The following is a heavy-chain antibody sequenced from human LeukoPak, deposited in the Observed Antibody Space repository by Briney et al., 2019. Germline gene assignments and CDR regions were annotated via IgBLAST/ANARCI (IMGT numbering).Heavy chain of an antibody. CDR2: IWYDGSNK. CDR1: GFTFSSYG. Sequence: PGGSLRLSCAASGFTFSSYGMHWVRQAPGKGLEWVAVIWYDGSNKYYADSVKGRFTISRDNSKNTLYLQMNSLRAEDTAVYYCARDGRVYYDILTDPYIDYWGQGTLVTVSS. J-gene: IGHJ4*02. D-gene: IGHD3-9*01. CDR3: ARDGRVYYDILTDPYIDY. V-gene: IGHV3-33*01.